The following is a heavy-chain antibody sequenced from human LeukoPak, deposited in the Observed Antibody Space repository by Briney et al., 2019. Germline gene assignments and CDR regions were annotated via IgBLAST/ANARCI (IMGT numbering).Heavy chain of an antibody. J-gene: IGHJ4*02. D-gene: IGHD3-10*01. CDR3: AKYTSGTSYRGLDQ. CDR1: GLTVSSYG. Sequence: AGGSLRPSCGASGLTVSSYGMSWVRQAPGKGLEWVSTIIGSAVNTYYADSVKGRFTISRDDSKNTVYLQMNSLRAEDTAVYSCAKYTSGTSYRGLDQWGQGTLVTVSS. V-gene: IGHV3-23*01. CDR2: IIGSAVNT.